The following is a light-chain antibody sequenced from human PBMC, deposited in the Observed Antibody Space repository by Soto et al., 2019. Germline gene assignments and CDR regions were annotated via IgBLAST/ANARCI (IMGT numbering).Light chain of an antibody. V-gene: IGKV3-11*01. CDR3: QQRNIWPPVT. Sequence: EVVLTQSPGTLSLSPGERATLSCRASQSVGTNLAWYQQKPGQAPRLVIYGAFNRATGIPARFSGSGSGTDFTLTISSLEPEDFAVYYCQQRNIWPPVTFGQGRRLEI. CDR1: QSVGTN. CDR2: GAF. J-gene: IGKJ5*01.